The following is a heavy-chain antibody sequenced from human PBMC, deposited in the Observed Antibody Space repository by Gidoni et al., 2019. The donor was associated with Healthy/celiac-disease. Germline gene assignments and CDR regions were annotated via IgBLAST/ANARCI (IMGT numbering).Heavy chain of an antibody. CDR3: ARGYGWYDY. V-gene: IGHV1-69*01. J-gene: IGHJ4*02. CDR1: GGTFSRYA. D-gene: IGHD2-15*01. Sequence: QVQLLPSGAAVQKPGSSVTVSCKASGGTFSRYATTWVRQAPGQGLEWMGGIIPIFGTANYAQKFEGRVTITADESTSTAYMELSSLRSEDTAVYYCARGYGWYDYWGQGTLVTVSS. CDR2: IIPIFGTA.